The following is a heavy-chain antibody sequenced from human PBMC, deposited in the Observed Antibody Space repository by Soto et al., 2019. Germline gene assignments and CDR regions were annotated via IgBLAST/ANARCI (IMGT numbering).Heavy chain of an antibody. V-gene: IGHV1-69*13. CDR2: IIPIFGTA. J-gene: IGHJ6*02. CDR3: ARTGVVVAATYYYYGMDV. CDR1: GGTFSSYA. Sequence: SVKVSCKASGGTFSSYAISWVRQAPGQGLEWMGGIIPIFGTANYAQKFQGRVTITADESTSTAYMELSSLRSEDTAVYCCARTGVVVAATYYYYGMDVWGQGTTVTVSS. D-gene: IGHD2-15*01.